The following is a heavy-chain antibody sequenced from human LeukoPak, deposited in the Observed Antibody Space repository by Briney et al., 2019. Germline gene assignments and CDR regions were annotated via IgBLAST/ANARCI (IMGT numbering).Heavy chain of an antibody. CDR1: GYTFTSYY. J-gene: IGHJ3*02. D-gene: IGHD5-24*01. Sequence: RASVTVSCTASGYTFTSYYMHWVRQAPGQGLEWMGIINPSGGSTSYAQKFQGRVTMTRDTSTSTVYMELSSLRSEDTAVYYCAREVPDGYQSSDAFDIWGQGTMVTVSS. CDR3: AREVPDGYQSSDAFDI. CDR2: INPSGGST. V-gene: IGHV1-46*01.